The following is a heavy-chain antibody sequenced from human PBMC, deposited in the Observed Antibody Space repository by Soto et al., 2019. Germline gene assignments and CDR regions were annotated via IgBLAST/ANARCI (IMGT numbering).Heavy chain of an antibody. V-gene: IGHV4-59*01. Sequence: LSLTCTVSCGSISSYYWSWIRQPPGKGLEWIGYIYYSGSTNYNPSLKSRVTISVDTSKNQFSLKLSSVTAADTAVYYCARGGSSWYLGADTPRSYGMDVWGQGTTVTVSS. J-gene: IGHJ6*02. CDR2: IYYSGST. D-gene: IGHD6-13*01. CDR3: ARGGSSWYLGADTPRSYGMDV. CDR1: CGSISSYY.